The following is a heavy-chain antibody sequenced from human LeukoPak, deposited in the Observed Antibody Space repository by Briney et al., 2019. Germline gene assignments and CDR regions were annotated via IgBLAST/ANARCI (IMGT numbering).Heavy chain of an antibody. CDR1: GFTFSNYY. CDR3: ASVYIFCGENGKY. V-gene: IGHV3-11*04. Sequence: GGSLRLSCAASGFTFSNYYMSWIRQAPGKGLEWVAYISSSGSTIYYADSVKGRFTISRDNAKNSLYLQVISMKAEDTAVSSCASVYIFCGENGKYWGQGTLVTVSS. D-gene: IGHD2-21*01. J-gene: IGHJ4*02. CDR2: ISSSGSTI.